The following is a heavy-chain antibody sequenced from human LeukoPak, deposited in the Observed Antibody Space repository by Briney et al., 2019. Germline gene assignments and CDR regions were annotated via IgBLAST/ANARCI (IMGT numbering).Heavy chain of an antibody. CDR3: ARGTTTVVTPGLDY. CDR1: GGSFSGYY. J-gene: IGHJ4*02. CDR2: INHSGST. V-gene: IGHV4-34*01. Sequence: SETLPLTCAVYGGSFSGYYWSWIRQPPWKGLEWIGEINHSGSTNYNPSLKSRVTISVDKSKNQFSLKLSSVTAADTAVYYCARGTTTVVTPGLDYWGQGTLVTVSS. D-gene: IGHD4-23*01.